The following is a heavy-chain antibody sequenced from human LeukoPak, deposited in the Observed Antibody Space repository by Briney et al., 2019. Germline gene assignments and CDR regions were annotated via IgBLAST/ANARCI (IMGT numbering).Heavy chain of an antibody. CDR1: GGSISSGAHC. D-gene: IGHD4-23*01. J-gene: IGHJ4*02. Sequence: PSETLSLTCTVSGGSISSGAHCWSWVRRPPGKGLEWIGYISYSGSTYYNPSLKSRVTISIDTSKSQFSLKLSSVTAADTAVYYCARYYGGNSNFDYWGQGTLVTVSS. V-gene: IGHV4-30-4*01. CDR3: ARYYGGNSNFDY. CDR2: ISYSGST.